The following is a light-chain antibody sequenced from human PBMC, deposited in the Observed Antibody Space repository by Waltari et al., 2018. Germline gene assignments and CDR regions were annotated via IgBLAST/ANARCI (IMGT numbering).Light chain of an antibody. J-gene: IGLJ1*01. V-gene: IGLV10-54*04. Sequence: QAGLTQPPSVSKGLRQTATLTCTGHSNNVGNQGAACLQQHQGHPPKLLSYRNNNRPSGISERFSASRSGNTASLTITGLQPEDEADYYCTAWDISLNAHVFGTGTKVTVL. CDR1: SNNVGNQG. CDR2: RNN. CDR3: TAWDISLNAHV.